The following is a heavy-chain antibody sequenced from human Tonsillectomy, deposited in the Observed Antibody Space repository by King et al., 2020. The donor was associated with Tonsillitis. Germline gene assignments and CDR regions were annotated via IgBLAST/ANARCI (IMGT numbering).Heavy chain of an antibody. CDR1: GFTFSSYW. CDR3: ARDSSPALSGIWYDAFDI. J-gene: IGHJ3*02. CDR2: IRQDGSET. Sequence: VQLVESGGGLVQPGGSLRLSCAASGFTFSSYWLTWVRQAPGKGLEWVANIRQDGSETHYAESVKGRFTVSRDNAKKSLYLKMNSLRAEDTAVYYCARDSSPALSGIWYDAFDIWGQGTMVTVSS. D-gene: IGHD2-15*01. V-gene: IGHV3-7*01.